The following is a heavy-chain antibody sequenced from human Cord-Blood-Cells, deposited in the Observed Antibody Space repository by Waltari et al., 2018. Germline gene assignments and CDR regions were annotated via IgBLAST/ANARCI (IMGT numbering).Heavy chain of an antibody. Sequence: QVQLVQSGAEVKKPGSSVKVSCKASGGTFSSYAISWVRQAPGQGLEWMGGIIPYFGTANYAQKYQGRVAVTADESTSTAYMELSSLRSEDTAVYYCASRCSSTSCFFDYWGQGTLVTVSS. CDR3: ASRCSSTSCFFDY. V-gene: IGHV1-69*01. D-gene: IGHD2-2*01. CDR1: GGTFSSYA. J-gene: IGHJ4*02. CDR2: IIPYFGTA.